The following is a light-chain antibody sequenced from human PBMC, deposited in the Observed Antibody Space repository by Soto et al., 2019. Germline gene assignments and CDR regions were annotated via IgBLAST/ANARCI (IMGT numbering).Light chain of an antibody. J-gene: IGKJ1*01. CDR1: QRISNY. Sequence: ERVMTQSPATLSVSPGERATLSCRASQRISNYLAWYQQKPGQAPRLLISGASTRATGIPARFSGSGSGTEFTLTISSLQSEDFAVYYCQQYNNWPPTLGQGTKVDIK. CDR2: GAS. CDR3: QQYNNWPPT. V-gene: IGKV3-15*01.